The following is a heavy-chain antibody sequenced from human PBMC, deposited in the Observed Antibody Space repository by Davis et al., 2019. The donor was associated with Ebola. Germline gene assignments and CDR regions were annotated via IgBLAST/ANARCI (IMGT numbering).Heavy chain of an antibody. CDR1: GYSFTNYW. V-gene: IGHV5-51*01. CDR2: IYPGDSDT. J-gene: IGHJ2*01. CDR3: ARQYYYDGTRYFDL. D-gene: IGHD3-22*01. Sequence: GESLKISCQGSGYSFTNYWIGWVRQMPGKGLEWLGIIYPGDSDTRYSPSFQGQVTISADKSISTAYLQWSTLKASDTAMYYCARQYYYDGTRYFDLWGRGTLVTVSS.